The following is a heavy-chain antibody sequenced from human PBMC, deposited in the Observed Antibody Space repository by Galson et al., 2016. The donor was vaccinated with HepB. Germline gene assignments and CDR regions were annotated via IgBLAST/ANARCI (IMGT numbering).Heavy chain of an antibody. J-gene: IGHJ4*02. D-gene: IGHD5-18*01. Sequence: QSGAEVKKPGESLRISCKGFGYSFTAYRISWVRQMPGKGPEWMGRIDPSDSYTNYSPSFQGHVTISADKSISTAYLQWSSLKPSDTAMYYCARLNTAMITVDYWGQGTLVTVSS. CDR1: GYSFTAYR. V-gene: IGHV5-10-1*01. CDR2: IDPSDSYT. CDR3: ARLNTAMITVDY.